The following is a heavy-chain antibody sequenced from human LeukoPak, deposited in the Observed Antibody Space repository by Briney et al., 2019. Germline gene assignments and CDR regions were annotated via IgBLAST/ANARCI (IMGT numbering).Heavy chain of an antibody. Sequence: ASVKVSCTASGCTFNKYGISWVRQAPGHRLEWMGWISCYNGDTRYAQKFQGRVTMTKDTSTSTVHMELRSLRSDDTAVYYCARDPSNTSGYYVYHDYWGQGALVTVSS. CDR2: ISCYNGDT. J-gene: IGHJ4*02. CDR3: ARDPSNTSGYYVYHDY. V-gene: IGHV1-18*01. D-gene: IGHD6-19*01. CDR1: GCTFNKYG.